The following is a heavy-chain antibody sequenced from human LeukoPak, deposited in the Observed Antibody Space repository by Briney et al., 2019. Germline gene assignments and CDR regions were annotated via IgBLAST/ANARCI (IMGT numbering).Heavy chain of an antibody. Sequence: GGSLRLSCAASGFTFDDYGMNWVRQAPGKGLEWVSSISSSSYIYYADSVKGRFTISRDNAKNSLYLQMNSLRAEDTAVYYCARDPLKYYDILTGYSSFDYWGQGTLVTVSS. CDR1: GFTFDDYG. CDR2: ISSSSYI. CDR3: ARDPLKYYDILTGYSSFDY. J-gene: IGHJ4*02. V-gene: IGHV3-69-1*01. D-gene: IGHD3-9*01.